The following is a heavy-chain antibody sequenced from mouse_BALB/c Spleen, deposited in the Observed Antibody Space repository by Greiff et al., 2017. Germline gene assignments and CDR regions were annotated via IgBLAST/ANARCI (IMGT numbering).Heavy chain of an antibody. J-gene: IGHJ4*01. CDR1: GYSITSDYA. D-gene: IGHD2-10*02. Sequence: EVQLQESGPGLVKPSQSLSLTCTVTGYSITSDYAWNWIRQFPGNKLEWMGYISYSGSTSYNPSLKSRISITRDTSKNQFFLQLNSVTTEDTATYYCARRGYGNPLYAMDYWGQGTSVTVSS. CDR2: ISYSGST. V-gene: IGHV3-2*02. CDR3: ARRGYGNPLYAMDY.